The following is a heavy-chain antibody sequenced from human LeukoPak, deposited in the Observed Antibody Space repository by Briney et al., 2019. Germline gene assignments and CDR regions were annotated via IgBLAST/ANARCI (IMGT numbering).Heavy chain of an antibody. CDR2: IHYSGST. Sequence: SETLSLTCSVSGDSISSYYWSWIRQPPGKGLEWIGYIHYSGSTKYNPSLKSRVTISADTSKKQFSLKLSSVTAADTAVYYCARSGFYGDYGIYFDYWGQGTLVTVSS. CDR3: ARSGFYGDYGIYFDY. J-gene: IGHJ4*02. V-gene: IGHV4-59*01. D-gene: IGHD4-17*01. CDR1: GDSISSYY.